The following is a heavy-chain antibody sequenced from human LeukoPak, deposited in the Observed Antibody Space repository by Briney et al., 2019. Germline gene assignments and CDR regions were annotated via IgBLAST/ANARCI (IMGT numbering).Heavy chain of an antibody. CDR3: ARFGYYDSSGYFDY. D-gene: IGHD3-22*01. J-gene: IGHJ4*02. CDR2: IIPIFGTA. CDR1: GGTFSSYA. Sequence: SVKVSCKASGGTFSSYAISWVRQAPGQGLEWMGGIIPIFGTANYAQKFQGRVTITTDESTSTAYMELSSLRSEDTAVYYWARFGYYDSSGYFDYWGQGTLVTVSS. V-gene: IGHV1-69*05.